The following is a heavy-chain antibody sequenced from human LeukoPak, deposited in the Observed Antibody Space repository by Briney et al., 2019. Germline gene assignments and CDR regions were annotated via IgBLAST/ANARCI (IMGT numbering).Heavy chain of an antibody. CDR3: ARADGYSSWFVH. D-gene: IGHD5-18*01. V-gene: IGHV3-53*01. J-gene: IGHJ5*02. CDR1: GFTVSSNY. CDR2: MYSGDST. Sequence: PGGSLRLSCAASGFTVSSNYMSWVRQAPGKGLEWVSVMYSGDSTYYDDSVKGRFTISRDNSKNTLDLQMNSLRAEDTAVYYCARADGYSSWFVHWGQGTLVTVSS.